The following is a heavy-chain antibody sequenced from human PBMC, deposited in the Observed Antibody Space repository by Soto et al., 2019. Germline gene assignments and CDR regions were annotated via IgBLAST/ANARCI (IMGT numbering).Heavy chain of an antibody. D-gene: IGHD6-13*01. CDR2: ISAYNGNT. J-gene: IGHJ4*02. CDR1: GYTFTSYG. CDR3: ALTLSGYSSSWYDY. V-gene: IGHV1-18*01. Sequence: ASVKVSCKASGYTFTSYGISWVRQAPGQGLEWMGWISAYNGNTNYAQKLQGRVTMTTDTSTSTAYMELRSLRSDDTAVYYCALTLSGYSSSWYDYWGQGTLVTVSS.